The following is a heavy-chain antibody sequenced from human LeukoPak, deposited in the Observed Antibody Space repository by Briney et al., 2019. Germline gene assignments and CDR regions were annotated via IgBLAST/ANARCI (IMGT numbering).Heavy chain of an antibody. J-gene: IGHJ4*02. D-gene: IGHD1-1*01. CDR3: ARDTKN. Sequence: SETLSLTCTVSGVSISGNYWSWIRQPPGKGLEWIGYIFYTGSTNYNPSLQSRVTILLDTSKNQFSLKLNSVTAADTAVYYCARDTKNWGQGTLVTVSS. CDR2: IFYTGST. V-gene: IGHV4-59*12. CDR1: GVSISGNY.